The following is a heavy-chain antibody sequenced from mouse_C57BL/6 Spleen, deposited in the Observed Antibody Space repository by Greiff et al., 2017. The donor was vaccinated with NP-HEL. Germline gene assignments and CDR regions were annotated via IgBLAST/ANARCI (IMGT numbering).Heavy chain of an antibody. CDR1: GFNIKDDY. V-gene: IGHV14-4*01. J-gene: IGHJ2*01. Sequence: EVQLQQSGAELVRPGASVKLSCTASGFNIKDDYMHWVKQRPEQGLEWIGWIDPENGDTEYASKFQGKATITADTSSNTAYLQLSSLTSEDTAVYYCTTWYDGYYFDYWGQGTTLTVSS. CDR3: TTWYDGYYFDY. D-gene: IGHD2-3*01. CDR2: IDPENGDT.